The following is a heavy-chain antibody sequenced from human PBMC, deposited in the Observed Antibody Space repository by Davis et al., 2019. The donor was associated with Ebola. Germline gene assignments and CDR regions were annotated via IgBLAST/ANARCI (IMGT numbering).Heavy chain of an antibody. CDR2: IYYSGST. D-gene: IGHD3-3*01. CDR1: GGSISSSSYY. J-gene: IGHJ4*02. V-gene: IGHV4-39*01. CDR3: ARAQFLEWLVDY. Sequence: MPSETLSLTCTVSGGSISSSSYYWGWIRQPPGKGLEWIGSIYYSGSTYYNPSLKSRVTISVDTSKNQFSLKLSSVTAADTAVYYCARAQFLEWLVDYWGQGTLVTVSS.